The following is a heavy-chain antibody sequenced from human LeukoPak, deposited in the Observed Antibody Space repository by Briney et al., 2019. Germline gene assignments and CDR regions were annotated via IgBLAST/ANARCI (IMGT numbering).Heavy chain of an antibody. Sequence: PSETLSLTCTVSGGSISSYYWSWIRQPAGKGLEWIGRIYTSGSTNYNPSLKSRVTMSVDTSKNQFSLKLSSVTAADTAVYYCARTGDSSSWYCYYYMDVWGKGTTVTVSS. D-gene: IGHD6-6*01. CDR2: IYTSGST. CDR3: ARTGDSSSWYCYYYMDV. CDR1: GGSISSYY. J-gene: IGHJ6*03. V-gene: IGHV4-4*07.